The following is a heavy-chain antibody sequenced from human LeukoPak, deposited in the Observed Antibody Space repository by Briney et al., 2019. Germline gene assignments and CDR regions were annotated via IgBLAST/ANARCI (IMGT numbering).Heavy chain of an antibody. D-gene: IGHD2-8*01. CDR3: ARVLCVSNGICYAFDI. Sequence: SETLSLTCTVSGTFVSPDHWSWFRQSAGKGLEWIGLMYSSGSSNYSPSLKSRLTISPDNSKNQFSLRLSSVTAADTAVYYCARVLCVSNGICYAFDIWGQGTTVIVSS. V-gene: IGHV4-4*07. CDR2: MYSSGSS. J-gene: IGHJ3*02. CDR1: GTFVSPDH.